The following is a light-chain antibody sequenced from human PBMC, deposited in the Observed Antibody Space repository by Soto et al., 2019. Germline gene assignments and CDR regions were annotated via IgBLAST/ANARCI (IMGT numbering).Light chain of an antibody. CDR3: HQYGSSPRA. CDR1: QTLRSGY. J-gene: IGKJ1*01. Sequence: EIVLTQSPGTLSLSPGDRATLSCRASQTLRSGYLAWYQHKPGQAPGLLIYDVSSRTTGIPDRFSGSGSGTDFTLTISRLEPEDFAVYYCHQYGSSPRAFGQGTKVDIK. CDR2: DVS. V-gene: IGKV3-20*01.